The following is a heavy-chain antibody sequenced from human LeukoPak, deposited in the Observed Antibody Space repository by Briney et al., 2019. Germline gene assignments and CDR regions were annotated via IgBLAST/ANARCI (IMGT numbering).Heavy chain of an antibody. CDR2: IYSGGST. CDR1: GFTVSSNY. CDR3: ARDHSGGSGWSGRFDY. J-gene: IGHJ4*02. D-gene: IGHD6-19*01. Sequence: GGSLRLSCAASGFTVSSNYMSWVRQAPGKGLEWVSVIYSGGSTYYADSVKGRFTISRDNSKNTLYLQMNSLRAEDTAVYYCARDHSGGSGWSGRFDYWGQGTLVTVSS. V-gene: IGHV3-66*01.